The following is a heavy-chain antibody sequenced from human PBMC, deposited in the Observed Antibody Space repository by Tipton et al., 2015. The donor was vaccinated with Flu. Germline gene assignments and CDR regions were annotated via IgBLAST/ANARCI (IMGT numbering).Heavy chain of an antibody. CDR1: GGSISSNNYF. CDR3: ARGIYISSSWYVGRGDPNKNDY. V-gene: IGHV4-39*07. J-gene: IGHJ4*02. CDR2: IYHSGKT. D-gene: IGHD6-13*01. Sequence: TLSLTCSVSGGSISSNNYFWGWIRQPPGKGLEWIGSIYHSGKTYYNPSLKSRVTISVDTSKNQFSLKLRSVTAADTAVYYCARGIYISSSWYVGRGDPNKNDYWGQGTLVTVSS.